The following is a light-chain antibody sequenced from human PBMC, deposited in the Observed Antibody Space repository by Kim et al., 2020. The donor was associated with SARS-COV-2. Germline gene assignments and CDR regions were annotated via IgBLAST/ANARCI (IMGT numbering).Light chain of an antibody. CDR1: QNIQYSVNNKNC. CDR3: QQYYRTPLT. J-gene: IGKJ4*01. CDR2: WAS. Sequence: ATISCKSSQNIQYSVNNKNCLGWYQQRPGQPPKLLIYWASTRESGVPDRITGSGSGTDFTLTIGSLQPEDVAVYYCQQYYRTPLTFGGGTKVDIK. V-gene: IGKV4-1*01.